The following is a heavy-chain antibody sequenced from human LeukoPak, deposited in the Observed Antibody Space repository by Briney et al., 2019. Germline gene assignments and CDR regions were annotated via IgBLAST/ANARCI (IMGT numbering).Heavy chain of an antibody. D-gene: IGHD3-22*01. CDR3: ARESRVFIGDGYYLDS. J-gene: IGHJ4*02. Sequence: SETLSLTCTVSGGSGSNYYWAWIRQPAGKGLEWLGRLYIGRGTDYNPSLKSRVTMSVDTSNNQFSLRLTSVTAADTAIYYCARESRVFIGDGYYLDSWGPGTLITVSS. CDR1: GGSGSNYY. V-gene: IGHV4-4*07. CDR2: LYIGRGT.